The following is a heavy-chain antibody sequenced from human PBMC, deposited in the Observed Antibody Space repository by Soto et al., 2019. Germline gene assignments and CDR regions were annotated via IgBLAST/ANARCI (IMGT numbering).Heavy chain of an antibody. V-gene: IGHV4-39*02. D-gene: IGHD3-22*01. CDR3: AREYYYDSSGCFDY. Sequence: SETLSLTCTVSGGSISSSSYYWGWIRQPPGKGLEWIGSIYYSGSTYYNPSLKSRVTISVDTSKNQFSLKLSSVTAADTAVYYCAREYYYDSSGCFDYWGQGTLVT. CDR1: GGSISSSSYY. J-gene: IGHJ4*02. CDR2: IYYSGST.